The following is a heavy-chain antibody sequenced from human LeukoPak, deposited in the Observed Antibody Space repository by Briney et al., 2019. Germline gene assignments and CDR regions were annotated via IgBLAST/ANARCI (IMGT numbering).Heavy chain of an antibody. CDR2: INTNTGNP. J-gene: IGHJ4*02. CDR1: GYTFTSYA. V-gene: IGHV7-4-1*02. Sequence: WASVKVSCKASGYTFTSYAMNWVRQAPGQGLEWMGWINTNTGNPTYAQGFTGRFVFSLDTSVSTAYLQISSLKAEDTAVYYCARDLGNYDSSGYYYAAGWFDYWGQGTLVTVFS. D-gene: IGHD3-22*01. CDR3: ARDLGNYDSSGYYYAAGWFDY.